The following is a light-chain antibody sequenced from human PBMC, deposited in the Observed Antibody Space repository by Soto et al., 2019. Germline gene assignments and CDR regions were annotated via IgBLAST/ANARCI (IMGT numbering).Light chain of an antibody. Sequence: QSVLTQPPSASGTPGQRVTISCSGSSSNIGSNYVYWYQQLPGTAPKLLIYSNGQRPSGVPDRFSGSKSGTSASLAISGLRSEDEADYYCAAWDDSLSGPVFGGGTKLT. CDR2: SNG. CDR3: AAWDDSLSGPV. CDR1: SSNIGSNY. V-gene: IGLV1-47*02. J-gene: IGLJ2*01.